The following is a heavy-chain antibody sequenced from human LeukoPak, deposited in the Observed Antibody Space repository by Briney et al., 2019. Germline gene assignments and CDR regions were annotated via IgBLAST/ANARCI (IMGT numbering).Heavy chain of an antibody. V-gene: IGHV1-46*01. CDR3: ARCGESSYEILTGYSRFDY. Sequence: VASVKVSCKASGYTFTSYYMNWVRQAPGQGLEWMGIINPSGGSTSYAKKFQGRVTMTRDTSTSIVYMELSSLRSEDTAVYYCARCGESSYEILTGYSRFDYWGQGTLVTVSS. D-gene: IGHD3-9*01. J-gene: IGHJ4*02. CDR1: GYTFTSYY. CDR2: INPSGGST.